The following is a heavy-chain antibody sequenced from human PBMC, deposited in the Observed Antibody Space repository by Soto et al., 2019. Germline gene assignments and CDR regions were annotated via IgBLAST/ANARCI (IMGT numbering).Heavy chain of an antibody. J-gene: IGHJ4*02. CDR1: GYTFTSYG. CDR3: ARDPDDTYDSSGYQFDY. D-gene: IGHD3-22*01. CDR2: ISAYNGNT. Sequence: ASVKVSCKASGYTFTSYGISWVLQAPGQGLEWMGWISAYNGNTNYAQKLQGRVTMTTDTSTSTAYMELRSLRSDDTAVYYCARDPDDTYDSSGYQFDYWGQGTLVTVSS. V-gene: IGHV1-18*01.